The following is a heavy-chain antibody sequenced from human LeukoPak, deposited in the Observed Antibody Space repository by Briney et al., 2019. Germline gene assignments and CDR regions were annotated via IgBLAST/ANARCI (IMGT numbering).Heavy chain of an antibody. CDR3: ARYSSTMGANWFDP. D-gene: IGHD3-3*01. Sequence: PGGSLRLSCAASGFTSSSYAMHWVRQAPGKGLEWVSGISWNSGSIGYADSVKGRFTISRDNAKDSLYLQMNSLRAEDTAVYYCARYSSTMGANWFDPWGQGTLVTVSS. CDR2: ISWNSGSI. CDR1: GFTSSSYA. J-gene: IGHJ5*02. V-gene: IGHV3-9*02.